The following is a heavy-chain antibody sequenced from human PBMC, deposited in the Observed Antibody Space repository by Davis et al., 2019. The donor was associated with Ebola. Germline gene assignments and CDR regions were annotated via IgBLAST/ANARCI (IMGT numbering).Heavy chain of an antibody. V-gene: IGHV3-30*02. CDR3: AKGYYGDPSASFDY. Sequence: SRDNSKNTLYLQMNSLRAEDTALYYCAKGYYGDPSASFDYWGQGTLVTVSS. D-gene: IGHD4-17*01. J-gene: IGHJ4*02.